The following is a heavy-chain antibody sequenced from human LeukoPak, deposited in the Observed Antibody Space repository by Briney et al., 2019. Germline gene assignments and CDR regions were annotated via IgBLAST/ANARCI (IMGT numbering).Heavy chain of an antibody. Sequence: PSETLSLTCTVSGGSISSYYWSWIRQPPGKGLEWIGHIYYSGSTNYKPSLKSRVTISVDTSKNQFSLRLSSVTASDTAVYYCATIPPGATDYYFDYWGQGALVTVSS. CDR2: IYYSGST. CDR1: GGSISSYY. CDR3: ATIPPGATDYYFDY. D-gene: IGHD1-26*01. V-gene: IGHV4-59*08. J-gene: IGHJ4*02.